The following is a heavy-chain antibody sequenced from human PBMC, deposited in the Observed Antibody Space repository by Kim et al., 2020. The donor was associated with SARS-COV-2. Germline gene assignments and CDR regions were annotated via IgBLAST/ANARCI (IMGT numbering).Heavy chain of an antibody. Sequence: GGSLRLSCAASGFTFSSYGMHWVRQAPGKGLEWVAVISYDGSNKYYADSVKGRFTISRDNSKNTLYLQMNSLRAEDTAVYYCAKKRYFDWLPFDFDYWGQGTLVTLSS. D-gene: IGHD3-9*01. V-gene: IGHV3-30*18. CDR1: GFTFSSYG. CDR3: AKKRYFDWLPFDFDY. J-gene: IGHJ4*02. CDR2: ISYDGSNK.